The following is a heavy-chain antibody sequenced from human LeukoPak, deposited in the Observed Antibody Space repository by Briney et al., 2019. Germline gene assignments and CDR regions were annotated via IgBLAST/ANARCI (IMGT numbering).Heavy chain of an antibody. Sequence: GGSLRPSCAASGFTFNTYWMHWVRQAPGKGLVWVSRINSDGSDTSYADSVKGRFTISRDNLKNTLYLQMTSLRAEDTAVYYCARDRGYSSGETYWGQGTMVTVSS. V-gene: IGHV3-74*01. CDR3: ARDRGYSSGETY. CDR2: INSDGSDT. CDR1: GFTFNTYW. J-gene: IGHJ3*01. D-gene: IGHD6-19*01.